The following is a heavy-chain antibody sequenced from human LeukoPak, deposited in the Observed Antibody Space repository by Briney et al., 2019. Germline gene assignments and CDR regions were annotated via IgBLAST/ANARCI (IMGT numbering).Heavy chain of an antibody. CDR3: ARVFGGHEIGF. J-gene: IGHJ4*02. CDR2: IIPILSIA. Sequence: SVKVSCKASGGTFSSYTISWVRQAPGQGLEWMGRIIPILSIAHYAQKFQGRVTISADKSATTAYMELSSLRSEDTAMYYCARVFGGHEIGFWGQGTQVTVSS. D-gene: IGHD5-12*01. CDR1: GGTFSSYT. V-gene: IGHV1-69*02.